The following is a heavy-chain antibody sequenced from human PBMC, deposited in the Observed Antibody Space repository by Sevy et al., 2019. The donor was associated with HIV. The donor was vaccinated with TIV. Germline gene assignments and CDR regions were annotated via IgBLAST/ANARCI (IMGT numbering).Heavy chain of an antibody. J-gene: IGHJ6*02. CDR1: GFTFRSYS. CDR3: ARGSVSGIFFYYGLDI. Sequence: GGSLRLSCADSGFTFRSYSMHWVRQAPGKGLEWLTLISYDGRNTYYADSVKTRFTISRDNSNNTLYLQMNSLRPEDTAVYYCARGSVSGIFFYYGLDIWGQGTTVTVSS. CDR2: ISYDGRNT. D-gene: IGHD1-20*01. V-gene: IGHV3-30*04.